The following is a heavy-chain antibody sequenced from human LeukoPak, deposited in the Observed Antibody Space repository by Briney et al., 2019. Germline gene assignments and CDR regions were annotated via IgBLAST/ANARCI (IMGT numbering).Heavy chain of an antibody. CDR2: IKEDGSEK. CDR1: GFTVSSNY. J-gene: IGHJ4*02. V-gene: IGHV3-7*01. Sequence: GGSLRLSCAASGFTVSSNYMSWVRQAPGKGLEWVANIKEDGSEKNYVDSVKGRFTISRDDAVNSVYLQMNDLRADDTGVYYCVTKEPSTSGWSYWGQGTLVTVSS. CDR3: VTKEPSTSGWSY. D-gene: IGHD6-19*01.